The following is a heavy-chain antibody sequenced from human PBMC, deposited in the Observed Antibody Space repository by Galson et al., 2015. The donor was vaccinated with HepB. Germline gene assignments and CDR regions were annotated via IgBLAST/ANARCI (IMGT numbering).Heavy chain of an antibody. Sequence: SLRLSCAASGFTFSSYSMNWVRQAPGKGLEWVSYISSSSTTIYYADSVKGRFTISRDDAKNSLYLQMNSLRAEDTAVYYCARENWVWDYWGQGTLVTVSS. V-gene: IGHV3-48*01. CDR2: ISSSSTTI. CDR3: ARENWVWDY. CDR1: GFTFSSYS. D-gene: IGHD7-27*01. J-gene: IGHJ4*02.